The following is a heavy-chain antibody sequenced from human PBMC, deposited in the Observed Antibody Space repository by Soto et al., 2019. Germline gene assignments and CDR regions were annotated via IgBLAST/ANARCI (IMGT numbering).Heavy chain of an antibody. Sequence: ASVKVSCKASGYTFTSYAMHWVRQAPGQRLEWMGWINAGNGNTKYSQKFQGRVTITRDTSASTAYMELSSLRSEDTAVYYCARGGHGSSGYVYWGQGTLVTVSS. V-gene: IGHV1-3*01. CDR1: GYTFTSYA. CDR2: INAGNGNT. J-gene: IGHJ4*02. CDR3: ARGGHGSSGYVY. D-gene: IGHD3-22*01.